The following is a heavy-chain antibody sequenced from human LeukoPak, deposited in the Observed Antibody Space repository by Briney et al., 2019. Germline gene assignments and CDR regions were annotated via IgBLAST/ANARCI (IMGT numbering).Heavy chain of an antibody. CDR3: ARGYYYDSSGYYPLDY. CDR2: MNPNSGNT. D-gene: IGHD3-22*01. J-gene: IGHJ4*02. CDR1: GGTFSSYA. Sequence: ASVKVSCKASGGTFSSYAINWVRQATGQGLEWMGWMNPNSGNTGYAQKFQGRVTMTRNTSISTAYMELSSLRSEDTAVYYCARGYYYDSSGYYPLDYWGQGTLVTVSS. V-gene: IGHV1-8*02.